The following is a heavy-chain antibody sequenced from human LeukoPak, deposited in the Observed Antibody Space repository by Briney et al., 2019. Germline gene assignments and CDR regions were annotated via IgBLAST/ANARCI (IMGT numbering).Heavy chain of an antibody. CDR2: ISAYNGNT. J-gene: IGHJ5*02. Sequence: ASVKVSCKASGYTFTSYGISWVRQAPGQGLEWMGWISAYNGNTNYAQKLQGRVTMTTDTSTSTAYMELRSLRSDDTAVYYCARRRGYDFWSGLNWFDPWGQGTLVTVSS. CDR1: GYTFTSYG. CDR3: ARRRGYDFWSGLNWFDP. V-gene: IGHV1-18*01. D-gene: IGHD3-3*01.